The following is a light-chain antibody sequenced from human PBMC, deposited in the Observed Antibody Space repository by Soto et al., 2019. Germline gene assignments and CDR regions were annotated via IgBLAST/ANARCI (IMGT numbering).Light chain of an antibody. V-gene: IGKV2-28*01. CDR2: LGS. J-gene: IGKJ4*01. Sequence: DIVMTQSPLSLPVTPGEPASISCRSSQSLLHSNGYNYLDWYLQKPGQSPQLLIYLGSNRASGVPDRCSGSGSCTDFTLKISRVEAEDVGVYYCMQALQTPRLTFGGGTKVEIK. CDR1: QSLLHSNGYNY. CDR3: MQALQTPRLT.